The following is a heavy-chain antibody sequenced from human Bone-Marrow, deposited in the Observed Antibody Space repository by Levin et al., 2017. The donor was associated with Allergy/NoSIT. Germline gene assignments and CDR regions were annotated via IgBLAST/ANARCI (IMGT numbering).Heavy chain of an antibody. V-gene: IGHV3-48*03. CDR3: AREASSSSWYYFDY. Sequence: QAGGSLRLSCAASGFTFSSFELNWVRQAPGKGLEWVSYITSSGSTMFYADSVKGRFTISRDNAKNSLFLQMNSLRVEDTAVYYCAREASSSSWYYFDYWGQGALVTVSS. J-gene: IGHJ4*02. CDR1: GFTFSSFE. D-gene: IGHD6-13*01. CDR2: ITSSGSTM.